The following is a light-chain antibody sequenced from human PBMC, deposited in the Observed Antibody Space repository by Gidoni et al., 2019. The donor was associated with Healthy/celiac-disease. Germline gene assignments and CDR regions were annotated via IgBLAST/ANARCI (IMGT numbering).Light chain of an antibody. CDR1: QSVSSN. J-gene: IGKJ2*01. V-gene: IGKV3-15*01. CDR2: GAS. CDR3: QQYNNGPAYT. Sequence: EIVMTQSPATLSVSPGERATLSCRASQSVSSNLAWYQQKPGQAPRLLIYGASTRATGIPARFSGSGYGTEFTLTISSLQSEDFAVYYCQQYNNGPAYTFGQGTKLEIK.